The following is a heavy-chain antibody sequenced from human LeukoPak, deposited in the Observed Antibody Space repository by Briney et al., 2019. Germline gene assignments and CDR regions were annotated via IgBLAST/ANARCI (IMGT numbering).Heavy chain of an antibody. CDR2: INTNTGNP. CDR1: GYTFTSYS. V-gene: IGHV7-4-1*02. J-gene: IGHJ3*02. CDR3: ARVVHPYDYESSGLTYDAFDI. Sequence: ASLKVSCKASGYTFTSYSMNWVRQPPGQGLEWLGWINTNTGNPTYAQGFTGRFVFSLDTSVNTAYLQISSLKAEDTAVYYCARVVHPYDYESSGLTYDAFDIWGQGTMVTVSS. D-gene: IGHD3-22*01.